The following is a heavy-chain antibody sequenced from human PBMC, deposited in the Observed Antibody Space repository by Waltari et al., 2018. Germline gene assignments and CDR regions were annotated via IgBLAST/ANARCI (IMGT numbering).Heavy chain of an antibody. Sequence: EVQLVESGGDLIQPGGSLRLSCAASGLVVSRSFVAWVRQAPGKGVGGVCILYRGGDTHVADSVKGRFTISRDDSRNTVYLQMNSLRAEDAALYYCASGTATVSFEFWGQGTQVTVSS. CDR2: LYRGGDT. D-gene: IGHD1-1*01. CDR3: ASGTATVSFEF. J-gene: IGHJ4*02. V-gene: IGHV3-53*01. CDR1: GLVVSRSF.